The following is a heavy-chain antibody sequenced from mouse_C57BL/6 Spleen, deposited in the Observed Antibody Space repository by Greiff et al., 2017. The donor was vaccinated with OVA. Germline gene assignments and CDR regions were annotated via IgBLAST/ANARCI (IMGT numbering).Heavy chain of an antibody. J-gene: IGHJ4*01. CDR3: TRSGLYYARDY. Sequence: QVQLQQSGAELVRPGASVTLSCKASGYTFTDYEMHWVKQTPVHGLEWIGAIDPETGGTAYNQKFKGKAILTADKSSSTAYMELRSLTSEDSAVYYCTRSGLYYARDYWGQGTSVTVSS. V-gene: IGHV1-15*01. CDR1: GYTFTDYE. CDR2: IDPETGGT. D-gene: IGHD3-2*02.